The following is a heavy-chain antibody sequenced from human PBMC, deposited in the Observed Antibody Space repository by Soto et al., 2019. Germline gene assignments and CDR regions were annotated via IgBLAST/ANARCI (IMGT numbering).Heavy chain of an antibody. CDR1: GGSISTGDYY. D-gene: IGHD5-18*01. CDR3: AARRIQLWRHNYYYGMDV. J-gene: IGHJ6*02. Sequence: PSETLSLTCTVSGGSISTGDYYWTWIRQPPGKGLEWIGYIYSRGNTYYNPSLRSRVSMSLDTSKNQFSLKLTAVTATDTAVYYCAARRIQLWRHNYYYGMDVWGQGTTVTVSS. CDR2: IYSRGNT. V-gene: IGHV4-30-4*01.